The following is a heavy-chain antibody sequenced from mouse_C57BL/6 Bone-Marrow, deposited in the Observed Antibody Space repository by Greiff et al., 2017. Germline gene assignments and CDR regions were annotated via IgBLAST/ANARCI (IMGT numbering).Heavy chain of an antibody. CDR1: EYEFPSHD. V-gene: IGHV5-2*01. CDR3: ARQSGGLPYYFDY. CDR2: LNSDGGST. J-gene: IGHJ2*01. Sequence: EVKLMESGGGLVQPGESLKLSCESNEYEFPSHDMSCVRKTPETRLELVAALNSDGGSTYYPDTMERRFIISRDNTKKTLYLQMSSLRSEDTALYYCARQSGGLPYYFDYWGQGTTLTVSS. D-gene: IGHD1-3*01.